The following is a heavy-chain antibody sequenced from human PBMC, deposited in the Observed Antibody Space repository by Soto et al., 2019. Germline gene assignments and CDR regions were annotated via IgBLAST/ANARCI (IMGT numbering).Heavy chain of an antibody. Sequence: PSETLSLTCTVSGGSISSYYWSWIRQPPGKGLEWIGYIYYSGSTNYNPSLKSRVTISVDTSKNQFSLKLSSVTAADTAVYYCASAGIAAAGDFDYWGQGTLVTVS. D-gene: IGHD6-13*01. J-gene: IGHJ4*02. CDR1: GGSISSYY. CDR2: IYYSGST. CDR3: ASAGIAAAGDFDY. V-gene: IGHV4-59*01.